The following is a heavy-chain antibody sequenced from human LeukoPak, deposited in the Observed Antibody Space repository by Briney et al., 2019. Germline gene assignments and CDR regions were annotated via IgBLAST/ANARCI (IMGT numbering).Heavy chain of an antibody. Sequence: PGGSLRLSCAASGFTFSSYDMSWVRQAPGKGLEWGSGISGSGSSTYYADSVKGRFTISRDNSKSTLNLQMNSLRADDTAVYYCAKPAKTDYADYWGQGTLVTVSS. CDR2: ISGSGSST. V-gene: IGHV3-23*01. D-gene: IGHD1-14*01. J-gene: IGHJ4*02. CDR1: GFTFSSYD. CDR3: AKPAKTDYADY.